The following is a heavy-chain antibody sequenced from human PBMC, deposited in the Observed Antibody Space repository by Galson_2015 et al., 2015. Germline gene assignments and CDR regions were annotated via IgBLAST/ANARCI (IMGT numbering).Heavy chain of an antibody. CDR3: AREEAGTIVVSGRFDP. Sequence: SVKVSCKASGHTFTGYYMHWVRQAPGQGLEWMGRINPNSGGTNYAQKFQGRVTMTRDTSISTAYMELSRLRSDDTAVYYCAREEAGTIVVSGRFDPWGQGTLVTVSS. D-gene: IGHD6-19*01. V-gene: IGHV1-2*06. CDR1: GHTFTGYY. J-gene: IGHJ5*02. CDR2: INPNSGGT.